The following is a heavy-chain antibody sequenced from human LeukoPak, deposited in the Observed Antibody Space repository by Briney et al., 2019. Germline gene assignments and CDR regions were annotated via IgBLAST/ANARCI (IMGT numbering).Heavy chain of an antibody. CDR1: GFTFRRYW. D-gene: IGHD3-9*01. V-gene: IGHV3-7*01. Sequence: GGSLRLSCAASGFTFRRYWMSWVRQAPGKGLEWVANIKQDGSEKYYVDSVKGRFTISRDNAKNSLKLQMNSLRAEDTAVYHCAATYYDILTGFLYGMDVWGQGTTVTVSS. J-gene: IGHJ6*02. CDR2: IKQDGSEK. CDR3: AATYYDILTGFLYGMDV.